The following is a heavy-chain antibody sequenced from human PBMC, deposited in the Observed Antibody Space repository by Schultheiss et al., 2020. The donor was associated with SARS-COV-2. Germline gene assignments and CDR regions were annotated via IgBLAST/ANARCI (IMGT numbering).Heavy chain of an antibody. Sequence: ASVKVSCKASGYSFTGYYMHWVRQAPGQGLEWMGWINPNSGGTNYAQKFQGRVTMTRDTSISTAYMELSSLRSEDTAVYYCARRWATDYYYGMDVWGQGTTVTVSS. J-gene: IGHJ6*02. CDR3: ARRWATDYYYGMDV. V-gene: IGHV1-2*02. CDR1: GYSFTGYY. CDR2: INPNSGGT. D-gene: IGHD1-1*01.